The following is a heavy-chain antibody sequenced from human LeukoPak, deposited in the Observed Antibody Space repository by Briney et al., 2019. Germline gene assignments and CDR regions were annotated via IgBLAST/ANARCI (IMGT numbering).Heavy chain of an antibody. J-gene: IGHJ2*01. V-gene: IGHV3-21*01. D-gene: IGHD6-19*01. CDR1: GFTFSSYS. CDR3: ARDRGPGYSSGWPEVWYFDL. Sequence: GGSLRLSCAASGFTFSSYSMNWVRQAPGKGLEWVSSISSSSSYIYYADSVKGRFTISRDNAKNSLYLQMNSLRAEDTAVYYCARDRGPGYSSGWPEVWYFDLWGRGTLVTVSS. CDR2: ISSSSSYI.